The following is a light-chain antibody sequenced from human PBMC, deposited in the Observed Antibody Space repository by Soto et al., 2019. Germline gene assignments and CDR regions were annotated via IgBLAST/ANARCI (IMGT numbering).Light chain of an antibody. CDR3: QVWDSSSDHPV. CDR2: YDS. J-gene: IGLJ2*01. V-gene: IGLV3-21*04. CDR1: NIGSKS. Sequence: SSELTQPPSVSVAPGKTARITCGGNNIGSKSVHWYQQKPGQAPVLVIYYDSDRPSGIPERFSGSNSGNTATLTISRVEAGDEADYYCQVWDSSSDHPVFGGGTKRTVL.